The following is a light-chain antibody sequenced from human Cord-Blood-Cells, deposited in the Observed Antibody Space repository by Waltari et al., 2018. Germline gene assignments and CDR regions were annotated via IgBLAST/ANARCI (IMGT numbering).Light chain of an antibody. V-gene: IGKV1-5*01. CDR2: DAS. Sequence: DIQMTQSPSTLSASVGDRVTITCRASQSISSWLAWYQQKPGKAPKLLIYDASSLGSGIPSRFSGSGSATEFTLTISSLQPDDFATYYCQQYNSYSLTFGGGTKVEIK. J-gene: IGKJ4*01. CDR1: QSISSW. CDR3: QQYNSYSLT.